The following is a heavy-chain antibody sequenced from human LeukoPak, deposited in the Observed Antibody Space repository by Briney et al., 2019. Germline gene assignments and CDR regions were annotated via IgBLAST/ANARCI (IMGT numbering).Heavy chain of an antibody. CDR3: ATEGFTYGYHGIDS. CDR2: IKTKTNGGTA. D-gene: IGHD5-18*01. V-gene: IGHV3-15*01. Sequence: GGSLRLSCAASGFSFSTSWMTWVRQAPGKGLEWVGRIKTKTNGGTADYTPPVKGRFTISRDDSKNTLYLQMNSLKTDDTAVYYCATEGFTYGYHGIDSWGQGTIVTVSS. J-gene: IGHJ3*02. CDR1: GFSFSTSW.